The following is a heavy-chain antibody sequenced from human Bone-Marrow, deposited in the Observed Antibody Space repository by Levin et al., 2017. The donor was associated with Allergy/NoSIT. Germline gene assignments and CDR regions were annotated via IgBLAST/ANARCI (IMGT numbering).Heavy chain of an antibody. CDR1: GFTFSSYE. Sequence: GGSLILSCAAAGFTFSSYEMSWVSQAPGKGLEWVSYISSSGSDIYYADSVKGRFTITRDNPKNSLYLHVNSLRAEDTALYYCARGGRDRVTLLDYWGQGTLVTVSS. CDR3: ARGGRDRVTLLDY. V-gene: IGHV3-48*03. D-gene: IGHD5-24*01. J-gene: IGHJ4*02. CDR2: ISSSGSDI.